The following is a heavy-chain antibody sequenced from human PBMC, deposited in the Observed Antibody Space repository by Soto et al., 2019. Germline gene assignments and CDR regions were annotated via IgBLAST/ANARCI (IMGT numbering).Heavy chain of an antibody. J-gene: IGHJ4*02. V-gene: IGHV6-1*01. CDR2: TYYRSKWYN. CDR3: AIGRWSKFDY. Sequence: QVQLQQSGPGLVKPSQTLSLTCAVSGDSVSSNNIAWNWLMQSLWSGLAWLGRTYYRSKWYNEYGVSVRSRITINLDTSKNEFSVQLNSVTPGDTAVYYCAIGRWSKFDYWGQGAQVTVSS. CDR1: GDSVSSNNIA. D-gene: IGHD2-15*01.